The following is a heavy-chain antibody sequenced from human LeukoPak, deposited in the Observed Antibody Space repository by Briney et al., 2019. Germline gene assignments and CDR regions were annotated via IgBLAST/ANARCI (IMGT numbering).Heavy chain of an antibody. J-gene: IGHJ4*02. V-gene: IGHV4-39*01. D-gene: IGHD4-17*01. Sequence: PSETLSLTCTVSGDSISGTRYLWGWIRQTPGKGLEWIESIHHSGNTYYNPSLKSRVTISADTSKNQFSLKLKSVTAADTAVYYCARNGGYGDYARYWGRGTLVTVSS. CDR2: IHHSGNT. CDR3: ARNGGYGDYARY. CDR1: GDSISGTRYL.